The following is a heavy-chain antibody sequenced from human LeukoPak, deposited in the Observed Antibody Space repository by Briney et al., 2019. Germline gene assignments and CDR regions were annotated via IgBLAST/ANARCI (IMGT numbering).Heavy chain of an antibody. CDR3: ARDGGTTSNPSHDTFAI. Sequence: LVNPTQTLSLTCTVSGGSISSGANYWSWIRQPPGRGLEWIGYISHSESAYYSPSLESRITISVDRSKNQFSLKLKSVTAADTAIYYCARDGGTTSNPSHDTFAIWGQGTMVAVSS. J-gene: IGHJ3*02. D-gene: IGHD4-11*01. CDR2: ISHSESA. V-gene: IGHV4-30-2*01. CDR1: GGSISSGANY.